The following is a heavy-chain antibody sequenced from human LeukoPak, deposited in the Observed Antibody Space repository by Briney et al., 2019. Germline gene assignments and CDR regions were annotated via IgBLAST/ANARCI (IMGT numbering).Heavy chain of an antibody. J-gene: IGHJ4*02. CDR3: TTVPVIFRSGSTSDEYYFDY. V-gene: IGHV3-15*01. CDR2: IKSKTDGGTT. D-gene: IGHD5/OR15-5a*01. Sequence: GGSLRLSCAASGFTFSNAWMSWVRQAPGKGLEWVGRIKSKTDGGTTDYAAPVKGRFTISRDDSKNTLYLQMSSLKTEDTAVYYCTTVPVIFRSGSTSDEYYFDYWGQGTLVTVSS. CDR1: GFTFSNAW.